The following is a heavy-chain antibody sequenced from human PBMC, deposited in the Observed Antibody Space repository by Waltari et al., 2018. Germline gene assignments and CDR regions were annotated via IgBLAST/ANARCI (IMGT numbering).Heavy chain of an antibody. D-gene: IGHD6-19*01. CDR2: ISGSGGST. J-gene: IGHJ4*02. CDR1: GFTFSSYA. V-gene: IGHV3-23*01. CDR3: ARRESSGWYYFDY. Sequence: EVQLLESGGGLVQPGGSLRLSCAASGFTFSSYAMSWVRQAPGKGLEWVSAISGSGGSTYYADSVKGRFTISRDNSKNTLYLQMNSLRAEDTAVYYCARRESSGWYYFDYWGQGTLVTVSS.